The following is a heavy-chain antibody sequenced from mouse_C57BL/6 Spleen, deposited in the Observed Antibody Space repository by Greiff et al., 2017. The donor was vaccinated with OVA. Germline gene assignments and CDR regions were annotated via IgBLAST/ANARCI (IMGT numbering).Heavy chain of an antibody. J-gene: IGHJ2*01. V-gene: IGHV1-42*01. D-gene: IGHD4-1*01. CDR2: INPSTGGT. Sequence: EVQRVESGPELVKPGASVKISCKASGYSFTGYYMNWVKQSPEKSLEWIGEINPSTGGTTYNQKFKAKATVTVDKSSSTAYMQLKSLTSEDSAVYCCARYLGRDYFDYWGQGTTLTVSS. CDR1: GYSFTGYY. CDR3: ARYLGRDYFDY.